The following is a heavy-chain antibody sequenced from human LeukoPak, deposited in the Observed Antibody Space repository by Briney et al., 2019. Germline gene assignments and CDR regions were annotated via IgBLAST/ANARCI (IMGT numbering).Heavy chain of an antibody. D-gene: IGHD6-6*01. J-gene: IGHJ4*02. CDR2: IHPNSGGT. CDR3: GRKSAARKTSEFDY. V-gene: IGHV1-2*02. Sequence: ASVKVSCKASGYTFTDYYMNWVRQAPGQGLEWMGWIHPNSGGTNYAQKFQGRVTMTRDTSISTAYMELSRLTFDDTAVYYCGRKSAARKTSEFDYWGQGTLDTVSS. CDR1: GYTFTDYY.